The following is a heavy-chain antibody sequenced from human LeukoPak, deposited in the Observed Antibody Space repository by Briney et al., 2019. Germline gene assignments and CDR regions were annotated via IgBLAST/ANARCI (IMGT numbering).Heavy chain of an antibody. CDR2: FDPEDGET. CDR1: GYTLTELS. D-gene: IGHD3-10*01. V-gene: IGHV1-24*01. Sequence: ASVKVSCKVSGYTLTELSMHWVRQAPGKGLEWMGGFDPEDGETIYAQKFQGRVTMTEDTSTDTAYMELSSLRSEDTAVYYCATLRITMVRGVINWCDPWGQGTLVTVSS. CDR3: ATLRITMVRGVINWCDP. J-gene: IGHJ5*02.